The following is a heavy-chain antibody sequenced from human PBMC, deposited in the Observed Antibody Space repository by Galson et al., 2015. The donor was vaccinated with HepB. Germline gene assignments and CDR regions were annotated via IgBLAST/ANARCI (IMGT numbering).Heavy chain of an antibody. CDR2: ISSSSSYT. Sequence: SLRLSCAASGFTFSDYYMSWIRQAPGKGLEWVSYISSSSSYTNYADSVKGRFTISRDNAKNSLYLQMNSLRAEDTAVYYCARDLVSGYDWVGYYYYYGMDVWGQGTTVTVSS. CDR3: ARDLVSGYDWVGYYYYYGMDV. V-gene: IGHV3-11*06. CDR1: GFTFSDYY. J-gene: IGHJ6*02. D-gene: IGHD5-12*01.